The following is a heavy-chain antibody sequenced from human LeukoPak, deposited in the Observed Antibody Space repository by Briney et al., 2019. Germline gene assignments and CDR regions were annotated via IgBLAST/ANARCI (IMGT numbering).Heavy chain of an antibody. J-gene: IGHJ4*02. CDR3: ARSHSVWTSFDY. V-gene: IGHV4-59*01. D-gene: IGHD3/OR15-3a*01. CDR2: IYYSGST. Sequence: SETLSLTCTVSGGSISGYYWSWIRQPPGKGLEWIGYIYYSGSTNYNPSLKSRVTISVDTSKNQFSLTLSSVTAADTAVYYCARSHSVWTSFDYWGQGTLVTVST. CDR1: GGSISGYY.